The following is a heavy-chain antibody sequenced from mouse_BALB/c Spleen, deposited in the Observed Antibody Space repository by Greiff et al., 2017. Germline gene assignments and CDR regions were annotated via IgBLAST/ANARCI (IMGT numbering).Heavy chain of an antibody. Sequence: VQLKESGGDLVKPGGSLKLSCAASGFTFSSYGMSWVRQTPDKRLEWVATISSGGSYTYYPDSVKGRFTISRDNAKNTLYLQMSSLRSEDTAMYYCARQRYDGAMDYWGQGTSVTVSS. J-gene: IGHJ4*01. CDR3: ARQRYDGAMDY. D-gene: IGHD2-14*01. V-gene: IGHV5-6*01. CDR2: ISSGGSYT. CDR1: GFTFSSYG.